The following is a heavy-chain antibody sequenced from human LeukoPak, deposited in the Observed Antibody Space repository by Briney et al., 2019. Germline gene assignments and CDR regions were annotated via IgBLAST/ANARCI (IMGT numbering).Heavy chain of an antibody. CDR2: INPNSGGT. D-gene: IGHD3-22*01. CDR3: ARDMYYYDSSGYYLGTRWFDP. J-gene: IGHJ5*02. V-gene: IGHV1-2*02. Sequence: GASVKVSCKASGYTFTDYYIHWVRQAPGQGLEWMGWINPNSGGTNYAQKFQGRVTMTRDTSISTAYMELSRLRSDDTAVYYCARDMYYYDSSGYYLGTRWFDPWGQGTLVTVSS. CDR1: GYTFTDYY.